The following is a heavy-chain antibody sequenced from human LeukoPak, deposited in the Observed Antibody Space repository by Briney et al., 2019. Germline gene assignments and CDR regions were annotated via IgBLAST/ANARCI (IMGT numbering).Heavy chain of an antibody. V-gene: IGHV3-30-3*01. CDR2: ISYDGSNK. CDR3: ASPYCSGGSCFFYYYYYGMDV. Sequence: GGSLRLSGAASGFTFSSYAMHWVRQAPGKGLEWVAVISYDGSNKYYADSVKGRFTISRDNSKNTLYLQMNSLRAEDTAVYYCASPYCSGGSCFFYYYYYGMDVWGQGTTVTVSS. CDR1: GFTFSSYA. D-gene: IGHD2-15*01. J-gene: IGHJ6*02.